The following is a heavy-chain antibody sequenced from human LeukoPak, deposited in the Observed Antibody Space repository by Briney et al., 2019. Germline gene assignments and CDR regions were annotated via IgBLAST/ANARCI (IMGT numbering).Heavy chain of an antibody. CDR3: AIYDSSGYRYYYYYMDG. J-gene: IGHJ6*03. D-gene: IGHD3-22*01. CDR2: INWNGGSK. CDR1: GFTFDDYG. Sequence: GGTLRFSCAASGFTFDDYGMSWVRQAPGKGLGWVSGINWNGGSKGYADSVKVPFTISRDNAKTSLYLQMHSLRAEDTDVYCCAIYDSSGYRYYYYYMDGWGKGTTVTVSS. V-gene: IGHV3-20*04.